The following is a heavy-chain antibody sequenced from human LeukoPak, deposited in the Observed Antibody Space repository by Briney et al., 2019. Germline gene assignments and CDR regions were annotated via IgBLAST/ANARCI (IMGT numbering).Heavy chain of an antibody. J-gene: IGHJ4*02. V-gene: IGHV3-30*03. Sequence: GGSLRLSCAASGFTFSSYGMHWVRQAPGKGLEWVAVISYDGSNKYYADSVKGRFTISRDNSKNTLYLQMNSLRAEDTAVYYCARGARRWTYYYDSSGYLPPTYFDYWGQGTLVTVSS. CDR3: ARGARRWTYYYDSSGYLPPTYFDY. D-gene: IGHD3-22*01. CDR2: ISYDGSNK. CDR1: GFTFSSYG.